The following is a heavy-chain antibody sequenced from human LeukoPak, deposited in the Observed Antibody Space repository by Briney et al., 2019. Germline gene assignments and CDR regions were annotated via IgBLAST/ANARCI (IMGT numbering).Heavy chain of an antibody. CDR3: ARHYAAAGTDYYYYYMDV. Sequence: ASVKVSCKASGYTFSSYAMNWVRQAPGQGLEWMGWINTNTGNPTYAQGFTGRFVFSLDTSVSTAYPQISGLKAEDTAVYYCARHYAAAGTDYYYYYMDVWGKGTTVTVSS. V-gene: IGHV7-4-1*02. CDR1: GYTFSSYA. CDR2: INTNTGNP. J-gene: IGHJ6*03. D-gene: IGHD6-13*01.